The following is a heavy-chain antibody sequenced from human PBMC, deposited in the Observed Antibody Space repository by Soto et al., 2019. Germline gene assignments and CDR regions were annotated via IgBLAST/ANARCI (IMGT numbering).Heavy chain of an antibody. CDR1: GYTFTPHG. CDR2: ISAYNGNT. CDR3: ARYWDSLYGDYGWDYDY. Sequence: XSMKVSCQASGYTFTPHGINLVRHSPGQRLEWMGWISAYNGNTNYAQKLQGRVTMTTDTSTSTAYMELRSLRSDDKAVYYCARYWDSLYGDYGWDYDYWGQGTLVTVSS. D-gene: IGHD4-17*01. J-gene: IGHJ4*02. V-gene: IGHV1-18*01.